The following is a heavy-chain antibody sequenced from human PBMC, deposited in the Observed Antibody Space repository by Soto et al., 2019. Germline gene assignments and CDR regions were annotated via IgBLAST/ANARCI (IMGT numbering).Heavy chain of an antibody. Sequence: PGGSLRLSCAASGFSFSTFAMTWVRQAPGKGLEWVSTIISTGISTYYADSVKGRFTISRANSKNTLYLQMNSLRAEDSAVYYCSKGNYGDYGGFDPWGQGILVTVSS. CDR1: GFSFSTFA. CDR3: SKGNYGDYGGFDP. D-gene: IGHD4-17*01. J-gene: IGHJ5*02. CDR2: IISTGIST. V-gene: IGHV3-23*01.